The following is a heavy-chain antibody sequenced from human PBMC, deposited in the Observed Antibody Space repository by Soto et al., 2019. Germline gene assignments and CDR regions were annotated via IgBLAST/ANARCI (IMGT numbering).Heavy chain of an antibody. CDR1: GFTFSSYA. CDR3: ARENGYYDFWSGYYTGNIALDY. V-gene: IGHV3-30-3*01. D-gene: IGHD3-3*01. Sequence: GGSLRLSCAASGFTFSSYAMHWVRQAPGKGLEWVAVISYDGSNKYYADSVKGRFTISRDNSKNTLYLQMNSLRAEDTAVYYCARENGYYDFWSGYYTGNIALDYWGQGTLVTVSS. J-gene: IGHJ4*02. CDR2: ISYDGSNK.